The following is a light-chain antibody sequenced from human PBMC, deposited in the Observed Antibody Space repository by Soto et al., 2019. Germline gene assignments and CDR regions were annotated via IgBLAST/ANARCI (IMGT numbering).Light chain of an antibody. CDR1: QSVSSSY. CDR3: QRYGSSPPWT. J-gene: IGKJ1*01. Sequence: EIGLTQSPGALSLSQGERATLFCRASQSVSSSYLAWYQQKPGQAPRLLIYGASSRATGIPDRFSGSGSGTDFTLTISRLEPEDFAVYYCQRYGSSPPWTFGQGTKVDIK. CDR2: GAS. V-gene: IGKV3-20*01.